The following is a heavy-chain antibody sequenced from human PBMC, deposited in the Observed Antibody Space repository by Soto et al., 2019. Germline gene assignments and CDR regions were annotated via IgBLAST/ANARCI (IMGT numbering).Heavy chain of an antibody. D-gene: IGHD3-3*01. CDR3: ARGVXDFWSGYYVYYYYGMDV. CDR1: GFTFSSYW. V-gene: IGHV3-7*03. Sequence: PGGSLRLSCAASGFTFSSYWMSWFRQAPGKGLEWVANIKQDGSEKYYVDSVKGRFTISRDNAKNSLYLQMNSLRAEDTAVYYCARGVXDFWSGYYVYYYYGMDVWGQGTTVTVSS. CDR2: IKQDGSEK. J-gene: IGHJ6*02.